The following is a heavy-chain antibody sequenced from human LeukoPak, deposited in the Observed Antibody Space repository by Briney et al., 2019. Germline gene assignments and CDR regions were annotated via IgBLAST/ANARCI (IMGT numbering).Heavy chain of an antibody. D-gene: IGHD5-18*01. CDR3: ARSAMVVVGGPRSRGAFDI. CDR1: GGSISSYY. CDR2: IYYSGST. V-gene: IGHV4-59*06. Sequence: PSETLSLTCTVPGGSISSYYWSRIRQHPGKGLEWIGYIYYSGSTYYNPSLKSRVTISVDTSKNQFSLKLSSVTAADTAVHYCARSAMVVVGGPRSRGAFDIWGQGTMVTVSS. J-gene: IGHJ3*02.